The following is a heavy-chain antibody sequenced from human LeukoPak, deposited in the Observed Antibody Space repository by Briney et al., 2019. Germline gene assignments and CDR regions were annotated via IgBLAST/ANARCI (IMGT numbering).Heavy chain of an antibody. V-gene: IGHV4-61*08. CDR2: IYYSGST. CDR1: GDSISSGDYY. D-gene: IGHD3-9*01. CDR3: ARLTGYSSESWFDP. Sequence: MASQTLSLTCTVSGDSISSGDYYWSWIRQPPGKGLEWIGYIYYSGSTNYNPSLKSRVTISVDTSKNQFSLKLRSVTAADTAVYYCARLTGYSSESWFDPWGQGTLVTVSS. J-gene: IGHJ5*02.